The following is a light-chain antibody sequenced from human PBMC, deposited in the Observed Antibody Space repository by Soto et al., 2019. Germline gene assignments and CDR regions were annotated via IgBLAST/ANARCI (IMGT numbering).Light chain of an antibody. CDR2: EGS. V-gene: IGLV2-14*02. CDR1: SSDVGNYDL. CDR3: ASKTTSSTVL. J-gene: IGLJ2*01. Sequence: QSALTQPASVSGSPGQSITFSCTGTSSDVGNYDLVSWFQQHPGKAPKLMIYEGSKRPSGVSNRFSGSKSGDTASLTISGLQAEDEAVYYCASKTTSSTVLFGGGTKVTVL.